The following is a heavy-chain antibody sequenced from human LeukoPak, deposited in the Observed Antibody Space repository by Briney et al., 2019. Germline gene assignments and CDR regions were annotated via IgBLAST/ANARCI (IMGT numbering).Heavy chain of an antibody. CDR3: ALGYCGGGSCYAREYFQH. V-gene: IGHV4-31*03. D-gene: IGHD2-15*01. Sequence: SETLTLTCTLSGGSLSSGAYYWTWIRQHPGKGLEWIGYIYYSGSTYYNPSLKSRVTISVDTSKNQFSLRLSAVTAADTAVYYCALGYCGGGSCYAREYFQHWGQGTLVSVSS. CDR2: IYYSGST. J-gene: IGHJ1*01. CDR1: GGSLSSGAYY.